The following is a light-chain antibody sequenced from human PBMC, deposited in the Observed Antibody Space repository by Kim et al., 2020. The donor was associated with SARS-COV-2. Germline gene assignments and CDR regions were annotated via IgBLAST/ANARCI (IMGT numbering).Light chain of an antibody. CDR2: GAS. CDR3: KQYLTSPLI. V-gene: IGKV3-20*01. CDR1: QSLSSNY. J-gene: IGKJ4*01. Sequence: PCERATLSCRASQSLSSNYFAWYHHKPGQAPRLLSYGASSRATGVSDRFSGSGSGTDFTLTISRLEPEDSAVYYCKQYLTSPLIFGGATKVDIK.